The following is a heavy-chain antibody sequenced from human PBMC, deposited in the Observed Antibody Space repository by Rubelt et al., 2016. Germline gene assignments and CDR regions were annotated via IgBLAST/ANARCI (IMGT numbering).Heavy chain of an antibody. CDR3: ANFGKGGY. D-gene: IGHD3-10*01. Sequence: VQLVESGGGLVQPGGSLRLSCAASGFTVSSNYMSWVRQAPGKGLEWVAVISYDGSNKYYADSVKGRFTISRDNSKNTLYRQMNSLRAEDTAVYYCANFGKGGYWGQGTLVTVSS. J-gene: IGHJ4*02. CDR2: ISYDGSNK. V-gene: IGHV3-30*18. CDR1: GFTVSSNY.